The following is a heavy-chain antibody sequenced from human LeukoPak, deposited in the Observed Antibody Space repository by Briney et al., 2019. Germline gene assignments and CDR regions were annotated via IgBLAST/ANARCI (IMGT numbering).Heavy chain of an antibody. CDR2: IYPGDSDT. V-gene: IGHV5-51*01. J-gene: IGHJ6*03. CDR3: ARSSVGVDMRRYMDV. Sequence: GESLKISCKGSGYSFTSYWIGWVRQMPGKGLEWMGIIYPGDSDTRYSPSFQGQVTISADKSISTAYLQWSSLKASDTAMYYCARSSVGVDMRRYMDVWGKGTTVTVSS. D-gene: IGHD3-9*01. CDR1: GYSFTSYW.